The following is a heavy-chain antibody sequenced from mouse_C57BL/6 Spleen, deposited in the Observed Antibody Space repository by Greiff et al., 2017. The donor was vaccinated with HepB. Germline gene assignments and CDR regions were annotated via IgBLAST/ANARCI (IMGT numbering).Heavy chain of an antibody. Sequence: QVQLQQSGAELVRPGASVTLSCKASGYTFTDYEMHWVKQTPVHGLEWIGAIDPETGGTAYNQKFKGKAILTADKFSSTAYMELRSLTSEDSAVYYCTRWRDGYLYAMDYWGQGTSVTVSS. CDR1: GYTFTDYE. CDR3: TRWRDGYLYAMDY. D-gene: IGHD2-3*01. CDR2: IDPETGGT. J-gene: IGHJ4*01. V-gene: IGHV1-15*01.